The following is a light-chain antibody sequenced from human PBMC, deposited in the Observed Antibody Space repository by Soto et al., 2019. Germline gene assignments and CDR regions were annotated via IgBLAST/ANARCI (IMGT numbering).Light chain of an antibody. CDR3: QQCHNWPLT. Sequence: EIVMTQSPATLSVSPGERATLSCRASKSISTELAWYQQKPGQPPRLLIYSASTRATGVPARFTGSGSVSEFTLTISGLQSEDFAVYYCQQCHNWPLTFGQGTRLEI. V-gene: IGKV3-15*01. CDR2: SAS. CDR1: KSISTE. J-gene: IGKJ2*01.